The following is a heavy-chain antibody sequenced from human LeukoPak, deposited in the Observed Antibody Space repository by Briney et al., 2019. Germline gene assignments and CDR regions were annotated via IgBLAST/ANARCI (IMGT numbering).Heavy chain of an antibody. J-gene: IGHJ4*02. V-gene: IGHV1-69*05. CDR2: IIPIFGTA. D-gene: IGHD3-22*01. CDR3: ARESSPYYYDSSGSQY. Sequence: ASVKVSCKASGGTFSSYAISWLRQAPGQGLEWMGGIIPIFGTANYAQKFQGRVTITTDESTSTAYMELSSLRSEDTAVYYCARESSPYYYDSSGSQYWGQGTLVTVSS. CDR1: GGTFSSYA.